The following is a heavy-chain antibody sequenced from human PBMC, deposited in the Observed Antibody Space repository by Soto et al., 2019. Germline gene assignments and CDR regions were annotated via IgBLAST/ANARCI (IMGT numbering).Heavy chain of an antibody. J-gene: IGHJ3*02. D-gene: IGHD3-22*01. V-gene: IGHV3-23*01. CDR2: ISGSGGST. CDR1: GFTFSSYA. Sequence: GGSLRLSCAASGFTFSSYAMSWVRQAPGKGMEWVAAISGSGGSTYYADSVKGRFTISRDNSKNTLYLQMNSLRAEDTAVYYCARTYYYDSRGAFDIWGQGTMVTVSS. CDR3: ARTYYYDSRGAFDI.